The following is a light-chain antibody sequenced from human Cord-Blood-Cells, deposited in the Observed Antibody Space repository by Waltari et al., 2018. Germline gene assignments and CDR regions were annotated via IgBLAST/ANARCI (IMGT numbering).Light chain of an antibody. CDR3: QPNCPSPDT. J-gene: IGKJ4*02. CDR1: QSLSSSY. CDR2: GAS. Sequence: EIVLTHSPGTLSLSPGQGATLSGRASQSLSSSYLAWYQQKPGQAPRLLIYGASTRATGIPDRFSGSGTLTDFTLTTSRLGPTDFAVYYGQPNCPSPDTFSQATQ. V-gene: IGKV3-20*01.